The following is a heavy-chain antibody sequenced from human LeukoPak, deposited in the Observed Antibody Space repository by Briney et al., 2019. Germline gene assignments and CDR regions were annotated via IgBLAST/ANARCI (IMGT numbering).Heavy chain of an antibody. J-gene: IGHJ4*02. CDR3: ATLPEGY. V-gene: IGHV4-59*01. Sequence: SETLSLTCTVSGGSISIYYWNWIRQPPGKGLEWIGYIYYSGSTNYNPSLKSRVTISVDTSKNQFSLKLSSVTAADTAVYYRATLPEGYWDQGTLVTVSS. CDR2: IYYSGST. CDR1: GGSISIYY.